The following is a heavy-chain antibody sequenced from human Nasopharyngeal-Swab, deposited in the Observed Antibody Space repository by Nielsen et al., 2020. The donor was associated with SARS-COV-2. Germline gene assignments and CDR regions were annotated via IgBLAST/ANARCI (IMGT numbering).Heavy chain of an antibody. Sequence: SVKVSCKASGGTFISYAISWVRQAPGQGLEWMGGIIPIFGTANYAQKFQGRVTITADESTSTAYMELSSLRSEDTAVYYCAAELIASGWYSGYYYYGMDVWGQGTTVTVSS. CDR3: AAELIASGWYSGYYYYGMDV. CDR1: GGTFISYA. CDR2: IIPIFGTA. V-gene: IGHV1-69*13. D-gene: IGHD6-19*01. J-gene: IGHJ6*02.